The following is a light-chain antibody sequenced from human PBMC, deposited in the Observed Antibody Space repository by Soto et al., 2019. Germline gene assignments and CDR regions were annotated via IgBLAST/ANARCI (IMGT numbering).Light chain of an antibody. CDR3: ASLTTTSFV. Sequence: QSVLTQPAAVAGSPGQSITISCTGTSSDGGAYNFVSWYQHHPDKAPKLMISEVSNRPSGVSDRFSGSKSGNTASLTISGLQAEDEADYYCASLTTTSFVFGTGTKVTVL. CDR2: EVS. J-gene: IGLJ1*01. V-gene: IGLV2-14*01. CDR1: SSDGGAYNF.